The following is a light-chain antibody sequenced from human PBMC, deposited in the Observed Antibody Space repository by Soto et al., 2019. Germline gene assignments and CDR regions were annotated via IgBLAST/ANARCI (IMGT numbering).Light chain of an antibody. CDR3: QQRSKWTLT. Sequence: LPQFPDTLSVSPRTRATLSSGASQSVSSYLAWYQQKPGQAPRLLIYDASNTATGIPARFSGSGSGTDFTLTISSLEPEDFAVYYCQQRSKWTLTFGGGTKVDIK. J-gene: IGKJ4*01. CDR2: DAS. V-gene: IGKV3-11*01. CDR1: QSVSSY.